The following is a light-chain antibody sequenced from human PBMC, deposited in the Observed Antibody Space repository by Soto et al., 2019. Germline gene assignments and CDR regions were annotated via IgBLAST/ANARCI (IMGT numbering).Light chain of an antibody. J-gene: IGLJ3*02. CDR3: SSYTSSSTPNWV. CDR2: DVS. CDR1: SSDVGGYNY. V-gene: IGLV2-14*01. Sequence: QSALTQPASVSGSPGQSITISCTGTSSDVGGYNYVSWYQQHPGKAPKLMIYDVSNLPSGVSNRFSGSKSGNTASLTISGLQAEDEAEYYCSSYTSSSTPNWVFGGGTKLTVL.